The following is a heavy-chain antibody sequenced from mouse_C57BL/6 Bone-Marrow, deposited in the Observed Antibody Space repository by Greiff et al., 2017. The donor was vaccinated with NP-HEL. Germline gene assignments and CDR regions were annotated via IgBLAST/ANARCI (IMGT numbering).Heavy chain of an antibody. D-gene: IGHD1-1*01. J-gene: IGHJ3*01. V-gene: IGHV1-55*01. CDR1: GYTFTSYW. CDR3: ARGYYYGSRAWFAY. CDR2: IYPGSGST. Sequence: QVQLQQPGAELVKPGASVKMSCKASGYTFTSYWMTWVKQRPGQGLEWIGDIYPGSGSTNYNEKFKSKATLTVDTSSSTAYMQLSSLTSEVSAVYYCARGYYYGSRAWFAYWGQGTLVTVSA.